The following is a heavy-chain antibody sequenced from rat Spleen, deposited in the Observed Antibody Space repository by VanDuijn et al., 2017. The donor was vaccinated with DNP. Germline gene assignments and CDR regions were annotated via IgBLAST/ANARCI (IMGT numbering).Heavy chain of an antibody. D-gene: IGHD1-7*01. CDR2: IIYSGST. J-gene: IGHJ2*01. V-gene: IGHV3-1*01. Sequence: VQLQESGPGLVKPSQSLSLSCSVTGYSITTNYWVCIRKFPGNKMEYIGHIIYSGSTNYNPSLISRISITRYTSKNHFFLQLNFVTSEDKATYYCARWTRYFDYWGQGVMVTVSS. CDR1: GYSITTNY. CDR3: ARWTRYFDY.